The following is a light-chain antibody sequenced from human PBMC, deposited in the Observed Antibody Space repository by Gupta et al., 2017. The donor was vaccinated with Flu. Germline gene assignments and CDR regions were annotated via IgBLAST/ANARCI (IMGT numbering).Light chain of an antibody. V-gene: IGKV1-16*01. J-gene: IGKJ1*01. CDR2: DVS. CDR3: QQYHIYPPT. CDR1: QAVRNF. Sequence: RASQAVRNFLAWFQPKPGKAPKSLIYDVSILQRRVPSTFSGSGSETDFTLTIDSLQPDDFATYYCQQYHIYPPTLVLGTNLDIK.